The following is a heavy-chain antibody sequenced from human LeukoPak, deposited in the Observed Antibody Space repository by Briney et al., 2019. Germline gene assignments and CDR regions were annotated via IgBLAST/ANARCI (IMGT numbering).Heavy chain of an antibody. CDR1: GGSISSYY. Sequence: SETLSLTCTVSGGSISSYYWSWIRQPPGKGLEWIGYIYYSGSTNYNPSLKSRVTISVDTSKNQFSLKLSSVTAADTAVYYCARVAEYSSDRRSFDYWGQGTLVTVSS. D-gene: IGHD6-6*01. CDR3: ARVAEYSSDRRSFDY. J-gene: IGHJ4*02. V-gene: IGHV4-59*01. CDR2: IYYSGST.